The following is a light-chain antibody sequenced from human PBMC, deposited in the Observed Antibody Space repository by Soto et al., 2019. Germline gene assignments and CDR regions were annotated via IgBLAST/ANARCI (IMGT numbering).Light chain of an antibody. Sequence: DIVMTQSPDSLAVSLGERATINCKSSQSLLFSSNNRNFLAWYQQKAGQAPKLLIYWASIRESGVPDRFSGSGSGTDFTLTISSLQAEDVAVYFCHQYYITPYTFGRGTKVDIK. J-gene: IGKJ2*01. CDR1: QSLLFSSNNRNF. CDR2: WAS. V-gene: IGKV4-1*01. CDR3: HQYYITPYT.